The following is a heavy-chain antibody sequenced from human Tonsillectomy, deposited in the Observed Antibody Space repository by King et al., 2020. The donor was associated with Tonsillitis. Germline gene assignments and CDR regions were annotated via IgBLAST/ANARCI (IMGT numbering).Heavy chain of an antibody. D-gene: IGHD2-2*01. J-gene: IGHJ5*02. CDR1: DYTFSSFG. CDR3: AEVLGYCSSSSCYYWFDT. V-gene: IGHV1-18*01. Sequence: QLVQSGAEVKKPGASVKVSCKGSDYTFSSFGITWVRQAPGQGLEWMGWISIYNGNTTYVQKFQGRVTMTTDTPTSKAYMELRSLRSDDTAVYYCAEVLGYCSSSSCYYWFDTWGQGTLVTVSS. CDR2: ISIYNGNT.